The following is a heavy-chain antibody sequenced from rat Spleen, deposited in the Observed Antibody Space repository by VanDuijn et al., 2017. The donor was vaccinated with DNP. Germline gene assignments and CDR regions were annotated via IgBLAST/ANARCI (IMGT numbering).Heavy chain of an antibody. V-gene: IGHV2-41*01. J-gene: IGHJ4*01. Sequence: QVQLKESGPGLVQPSQTLSLACTVSGFSLTNYHIHWVRQPSGKGLEWMGVIWNTGGTQYNSALKTRLSISKDTSKSQVFLKMNSLQTEDTATYYCARDRLGTMDAWGQGTSVTVSS. CDR2: IWNTGGT. CDR1: GFSLTNYH. D-gene: IGHD5-1*01. CDR3: ARDRLGTMDA.